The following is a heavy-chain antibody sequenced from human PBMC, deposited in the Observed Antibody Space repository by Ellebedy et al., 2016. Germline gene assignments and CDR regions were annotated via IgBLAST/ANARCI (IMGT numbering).Heavy chain of an antibody. J-gene: IGHJ4*02. CDR1: GFTLSDYY. CDR2: IRSSGDDM. CDR3: ARSPFGGPLDF. V-gene: IGHV3-11*01. Sequence: GESLKISCAASGFTLSDYYMTWVRQGPGKGLEWISYIRSSGDDMFYADSVKGRFTISRDSAKNSLYLEMNSLRVEDTAVYFCARSPFGGPLDFWGQGTLVTVSS. D-gene: IGHD4-23*01.